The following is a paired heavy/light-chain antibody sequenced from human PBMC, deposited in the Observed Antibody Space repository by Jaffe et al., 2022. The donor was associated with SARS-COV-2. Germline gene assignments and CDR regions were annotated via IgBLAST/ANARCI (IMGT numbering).Heavy chain of an antibody. V-gene: IGHV3-72*01. CDR2: TRNKANSYTT. CDR1: GFTFSDHY. CDR3: TRGPHGSGDYYYFDC. D-gene: IGHD3-10*01. Sequence: EVQLVESGGGLVQPGGSLRLSCAASGFTFSDHYMDWVRQAPGKGLEWVGRTRNKANSYTTEYAASVKGRFTISRDDSESSMYLQMNSLKIEDTAVYYCTRGPHGSGDYYYFDCWGQGILVTVSP. J-gene: IGHJ4*02.
Light chain of an antibody. Sequence: DIVMTQSPDSLAVSLGERVTINCKSSQSVLYTPNNKNYLAWYQQKPGHPPKLLIYWASTRESGVPDRFSGSGSGTDFTLTISSLQAEDVAVYYCQQYWPSPWTFGQGTKVEIK. CDR2: WAS. V-gene: IGKV4-1*01. CDR1: QSVLYTPNNKNY. CDR3: QQYWPSPWT. J-gene: IGKJ1*01.